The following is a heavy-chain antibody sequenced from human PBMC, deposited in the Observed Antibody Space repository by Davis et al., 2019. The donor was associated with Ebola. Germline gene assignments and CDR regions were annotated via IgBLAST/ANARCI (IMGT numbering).Heavy chain of an antibody. CDR3: ARADLIVLVPAAPYYYYGMDV. V-gene: IGHV1-46*03. J-gene: IGHJ6*02. Sequence: ASVKVSCKTSGYSFSDYYMHWLRQAPGQGLEWMGIINPSGGSTSYAQKFQCRVTMTRDTSTSTVYMELSRLRPEDTAVYYCARADLIVLVPAAPYYYYGMDVWGQGTTVTVSS. D-gene: IGHD2-2*01. CDR1: GYSFSDYY. CDR2: INPSGGST.